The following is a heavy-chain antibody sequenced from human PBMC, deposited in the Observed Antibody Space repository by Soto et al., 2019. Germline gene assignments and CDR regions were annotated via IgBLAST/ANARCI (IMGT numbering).Heavy chain of an antibody. CDR2: ISAYNGNT. Sequence: ASVEVSCTASGYTFTSYGMSWVRRAPGQGLEWMGWISAYNGNTNYAQKLQGRVTMTTDTSTSTAYMELRSLRSDDTAVYYCARDIRNYVFWENYYYSGMDVWGQGTTVTVSS. D-gene: IGHD1-7*01. J-gene: IGHJ6*02. CDR3: ARDIRNYVFWENYYYSGMDV. V-gene: IGHV1-18*04. CDR1: GYTFTSYG.